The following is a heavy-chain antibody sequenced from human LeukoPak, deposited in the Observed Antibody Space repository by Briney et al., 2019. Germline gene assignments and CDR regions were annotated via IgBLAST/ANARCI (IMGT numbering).Heavy chain of an antibody. V-gene: IGHV1-18*01. CDR3: AREETNYYDSSGYFYYFDY. CDR1: GYTFTSYG. CDR2: ISAYNGNT. J-gene: IGHJ4*02. D-gene: IGHD3-22*01. Sequence: ASVKVSCKASGYTFTSYGISWVRQAPGQGLEWTGWISAYNGNTNYAQKLQGRVTMTTDTSTSTAYMELRSLRSDDTAVYYCAREETNYYDSSGYFYYFDYWGQGTLVTVSS.